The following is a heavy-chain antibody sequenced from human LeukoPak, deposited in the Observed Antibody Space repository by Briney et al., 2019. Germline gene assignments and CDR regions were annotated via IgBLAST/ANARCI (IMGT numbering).Heavy chain of an antibody. CDR3: ARDSTRGVYSSGWYFFDY. V-gene: IGHV1-69*04. CDR1: GGTFSSYA. J-gene: IGHJ4*02. Sequence: GSSVKVSCKASGGTFSSYAISWVRQAPGQGLEWMGRIIPILGIANYAQKFQGRVTITADKSTSTAYMELSSLRSEDTAVYYCARDSTRGVYSSGWYFFDYWGQGTLVTVSS. CDR2: IIPILGIA. D-gene: IGHD6-19*01.